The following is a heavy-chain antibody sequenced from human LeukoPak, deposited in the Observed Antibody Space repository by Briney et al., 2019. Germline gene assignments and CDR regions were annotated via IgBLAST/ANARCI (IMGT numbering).Heavy chain of an antibody. J-gene: IGHJ5*02. Sequence: PSETLSLTCSVSGGSIGTFHWHWIRQPPGKGLNGIGYIFTTEVTNYSPSLKSRVTISVDTSKNQFSLRLSSVTAADTAVYYCARSDGIVGEEAWFDPWGQGTLVTVSS. D-gene: IGHD1-26*01. CDR1: GGSIGTFH. CDR3: ARSDGIVGEEAWFDP. V-gene: IGHV4-4*09. CDR2: IFTTEVT.